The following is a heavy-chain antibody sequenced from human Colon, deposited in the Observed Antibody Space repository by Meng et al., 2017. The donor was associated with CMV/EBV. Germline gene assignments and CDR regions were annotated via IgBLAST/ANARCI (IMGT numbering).Heavy chain of an antibody. CDR2: IKEDGSER. CDR3: ASTRVATPGTG. D-gene: IGHD6-13*01. Sequence: GGSLRLSCTASGFSFRRYWMSWVRQAPGKGLEWLANIKEDGSERYYVDSVEGRFTISRDNAENSLFLQMSSLRVEDTAVYYCASTRVATPGTGWGQGTLVTVSS. J-gene: IGHJ4*02. CDR1: GFSFRRYW. V-gene: IGHV3-7*01.